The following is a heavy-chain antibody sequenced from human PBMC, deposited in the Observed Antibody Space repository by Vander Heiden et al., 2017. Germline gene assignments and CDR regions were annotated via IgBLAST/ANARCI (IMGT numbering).Heavy chain of an antibody. CDR2: IWYDGSNK. CDR3: ARDATILRFLEWGDGMDV. J-gene: IGHJ6*02. V-gene: IGHV3-33*01. D-gene: IGHD3-3*01. Sequence: QVQLVESGGGVVQPGRSLRLSCAASGFPFSSSGMHWVRQAPGKGLEWVAVIWYDGSNKYYADSVKGRFTISRDNSKNTLYLQMNSLRAEDTAVYYCARDATILRFLEWGDGMDVWGQGTTVTVSS. CDR1: GFPFSSSG.